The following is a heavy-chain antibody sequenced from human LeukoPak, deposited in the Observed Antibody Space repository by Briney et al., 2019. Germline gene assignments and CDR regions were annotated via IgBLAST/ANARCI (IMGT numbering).Heavy chain of an antibody. CDR2: ISSSSSTI. V-gene: IGHV3-48*01. J-gene: IGHJ4*02. Sequence: PGGSLRLSCAASGFTFSSYSMNWVRQAPGKGLEWVSYISSSSSTIYYADSVKGRFTISRDNAKNSLYLQMNSLRAEDTAVYYCARDDSLLQFGCWGQGTLVTVSS. D-gene: IGHD5-24*01. CDR3: ARDDSLLQFGC. CDR1: GFTFSSYS.